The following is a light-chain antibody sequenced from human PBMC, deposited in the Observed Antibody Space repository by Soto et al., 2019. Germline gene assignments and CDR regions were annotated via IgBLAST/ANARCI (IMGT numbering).Light chain of an antibody. V-gene: IGKV3D-7*01. CDR1: QSVSSSY. CDR2: GAS. J-gene: IGKJ1*01. Sequence: PGERVTLSCRASQSVSSSYLTWYQQKPGQAPRLLIYGASTRATSIPARFSGSGSATDFTLTISSLKPEDFAVYYCQQDYNLPWTFGQGTKVEIK. CDR3: QQDYNLPWT.